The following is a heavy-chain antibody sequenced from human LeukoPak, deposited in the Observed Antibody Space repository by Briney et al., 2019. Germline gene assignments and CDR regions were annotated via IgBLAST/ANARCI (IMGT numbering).Heavy chain of an antibody. CDR3: ARGDGDIVVVPAAMIDY. J-gene: IGHJ4*02. D-gene: IGHD2-2*01. CDR1: GFTFSPYA. V-gene: IGHV3-30-3*01. CDR2: ISYDGSNK. Sequence: PGRSLRLSCAASGFTFSPYAMHWVRQAPGKGLEWVAVISYDGSNKYYADSVKGRFTISRDNSKNTLYLQMNSLRAEDTAVYYCARGDGDIVVVPAAMIDYWGQGTLVTVS.